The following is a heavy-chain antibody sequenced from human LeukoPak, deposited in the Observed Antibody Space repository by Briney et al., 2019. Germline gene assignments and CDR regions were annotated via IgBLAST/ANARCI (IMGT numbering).Heavy chain of an antibody. CDR1: GFTFSHAW. Sequence: PGGSLRLSCAASGFTFSHAWMSWVRQAPGKGLGWVGRIKSKTDGGTADYAAPVKGRFTISRDDSKNTLYLQMNSLKTEDTAVYYCKVGPMFEYWGQGTLVTVSS. CDR3: KVGPMFEY. D-gene: IGHD1-26*01. V-gene: IGHV3-15*01. J-gene: IGHJ4*02. CDR2: IKSKTDGGTA.